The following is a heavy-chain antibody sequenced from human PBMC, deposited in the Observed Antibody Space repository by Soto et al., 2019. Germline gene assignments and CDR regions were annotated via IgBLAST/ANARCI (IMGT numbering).Heavy chain of an antibody. J-gene: IGHJ4*02. Sequence: EVQLLESGGGLVQPGGSLRLSCAASGFTFSNYAMSWVRQAPGKGLEWVSTIIYSGGSTYYADSVKGRCITSRDNSKNTLYLQMNSLRVEDTAVYYCAKKLHFGSGSYYFYFDYWGQGTLVTVSS. CDR1: GFTFSNYA. V-gene: IGHV3-23*01. D-gene: IGHD3-10*01. CDR2: IIYSGGST. CDR3: AKKLHFGSGSYYFYFDY.